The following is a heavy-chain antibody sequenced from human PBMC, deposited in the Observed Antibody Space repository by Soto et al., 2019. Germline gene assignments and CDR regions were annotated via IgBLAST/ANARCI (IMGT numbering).Heavy chain of an antibody. CDR1: GFTFSSYW. D-gene: IGHD2-15*01. Sequence: EVQLVESGGGLVQPGGSLSLSCAASGFTFSSYWMSWVRQAPGKGREWLANINQYGSEKYYVDSVKGRFTISRENAKNSMYLQMNSLRAEDTAVYYCTRDLAVAATPSSFDYWGQGTLVTVSS. V-gene: IGHV3-7*01. J-gene: IGHJ4*02. CDR2: INQYGSEK. CDR3: TRDLAVAATPSSFDY.